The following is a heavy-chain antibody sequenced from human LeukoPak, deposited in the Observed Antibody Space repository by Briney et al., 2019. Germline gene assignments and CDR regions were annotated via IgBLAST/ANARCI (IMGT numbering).Heavy chain of an antibody. V-gene: IGHV1-69*01. J-gene: IGHJ4*02. D-gene: IGHD5-12*01. CDR3: ARAHGGYSGYDLGVPFY. Sequence: ASVKVSCKASGGTFSSYAISWVRQAPGQGLEWMGGIIPIFGTANYAQKFQGRVTITADGSTSTAYMELSSLRSEDTAVYYCARAHGGYSGYDLGVPFYWGQGTLVTVSS. CDR1: GGTFSSYA. CDR2: IIPIFGTA.